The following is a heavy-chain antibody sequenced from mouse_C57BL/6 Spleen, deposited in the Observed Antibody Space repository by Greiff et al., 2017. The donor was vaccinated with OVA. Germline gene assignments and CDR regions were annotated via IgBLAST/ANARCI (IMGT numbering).Heavy chain of an antibody. CDR3: ARYPYHGSSYFDY. Sequence: EVKLVESGPGLAKPSQTLSLTCSVTGYSITSDYWNWIRKFPGNKLEYMGYISYSGSTYYNPSLKSRISITRDTSKNQYYLQLNSVTTEDTATYYWARYPYHGSSYFDYGGQGTTLTVSS. CDR1: GYSITSDY. D-gene: IGHD1-1*01. V-gene: IGHV3-8*01. CDR2: ISYSGST. J-gene: IGHJ2*01.